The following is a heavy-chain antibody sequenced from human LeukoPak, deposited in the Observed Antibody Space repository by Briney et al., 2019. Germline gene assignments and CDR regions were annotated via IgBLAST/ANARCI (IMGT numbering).Heavy chain of an antibody. V-gene: IGHV4-38-2*02. CDR3: ARDLYDSSGYAFDI. CDR1: GSSISSGYY. D-gene: IGHD3-22*01. Sequence: SETLSLTCTVSGSSISSGYYWGWIRQPPGKGLEWIGIIYHSGSTYYNPSLKSRVTISVDKSKNQFSLKLSSVTAADTAVYYCARDLYDSSGYAFDIWGQGTMVTVSS. CDR2: IYHSGST. J-gene: IGHJ3*02.